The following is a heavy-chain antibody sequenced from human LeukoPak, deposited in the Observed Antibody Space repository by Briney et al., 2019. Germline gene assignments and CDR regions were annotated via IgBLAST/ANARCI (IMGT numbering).Heavy chain of an antibody. Sequence: GGSLRFSCAAPGFTFSSYSMNWVRQAPGKGLEWVSSISSSSSYIYYAASVKGRFTISRDNSKNTLYLQMSSLRAEDTALYYCAKDYYGGDVCCFDHWGQGTLVTVSS. J-gene: IGHJ5*02. CDR1: GFTFSSYS. V-gene: IGHV3-21*04. CDR3: AKDYYGGDVCCFDH. CDR2: ISSSSSYI. D-gene: IGHD4-23*01.